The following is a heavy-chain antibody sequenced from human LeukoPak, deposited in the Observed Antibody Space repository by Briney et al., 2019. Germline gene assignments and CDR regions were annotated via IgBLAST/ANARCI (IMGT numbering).Heavy chain of an antibody. J-gene: IGHJ6*02. CDR2: INPSGGST. V-gene: IGHV1-46*01. CDR3: ARSGYYVDTAMVRYYYYGMDV. CDR1: GYTFTAYY. Sequence: ASVKVSCKASGYTFTAYYMHWVRQAPGQGLEWMGIINPSGGSTSYAQKFQGRVTMTRDTSTSTVYMELSSLRSEDTAVYYCARSGYYVDTAMVRYYYYGMDVWGQGTTVTVSS. D-gene: IGHD5-18*01.